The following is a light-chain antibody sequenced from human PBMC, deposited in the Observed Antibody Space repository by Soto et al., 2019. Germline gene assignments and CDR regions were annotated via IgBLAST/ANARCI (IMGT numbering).Light chain of an antibody. V-gene: IGKV1-5*01. CDR1: QSISSW. Sequence: DIQRAEYRCSLAAAVRGRVTITSRASQSISSWLALYQQKPGKAPKLLIYYASTLETGVPSRFSGSGSGTDFTFTISSLQPEDFATYYCQQYDYLYTFGQGTKVDIK. J-gene: IGKJ2*01. CDR2: YAS. CDR3: QQYDYLYT.